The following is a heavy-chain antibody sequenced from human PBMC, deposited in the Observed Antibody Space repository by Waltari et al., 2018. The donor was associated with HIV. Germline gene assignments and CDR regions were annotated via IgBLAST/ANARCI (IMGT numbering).Heavy chain of an antibody. D-gene: IGHD3-10*01. J-gene: IGHJ4*02. CDR1: GGSSNSYS. V-gene: IGHV4-39*01. CDR3: ARHDPGTYYYFDY. Sequence: QLQLQESGPGLVKPSETLSLTCSVSGGSSNSYSWGWIRQPPGKGLEWIGSSYYGGSTFYNSSLKSRLTISVDTSKNQFSRKLSSVTAADTAVYYCARHDPGTYYYFDYWGQGTLVTVSS. CDR2: SYYGGST.